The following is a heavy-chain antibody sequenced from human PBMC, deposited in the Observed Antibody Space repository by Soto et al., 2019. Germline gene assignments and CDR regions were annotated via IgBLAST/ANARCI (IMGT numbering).Heavy chain of an antibody. D-gene: IGHD6-6*01. CDR3: ARGGYSSSRNWCNP. Sequence: TLTLTCAVSGGSISSGGYSWRWIRQPPGKGLEWIGYISHSGSTYYNPSLKSRVTISVDRSKNLSSLKLSSVTAADTAVYYLARGGYSSSRNWCNPWGQGTLGTVAS. J-gene: IGHJ5*02. CDR2: ISHSGST. V-gene: IGHV4-30-2*01. CDR1: GGSISSGGYS.